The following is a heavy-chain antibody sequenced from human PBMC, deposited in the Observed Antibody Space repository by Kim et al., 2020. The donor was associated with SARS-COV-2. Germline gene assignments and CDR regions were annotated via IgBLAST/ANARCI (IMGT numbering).Heavy chain of an antibody. Sequence: GGSLRLSCAASGFTFSNAWMSRVRQAPGKGLEWVGRIKSKTDGGTTDYAAPVKGRFTISRDDSKNTLYLQMNSLKTEDTAVYYCTTGIAAADHFDYWGQGTLVTVSS. CDR1: GFTFSNAW. J-gene: IGHJ4*02. V-gene: IGHV3-15*01. CDR2: IKSKTDGGTT. D-gene: IGHD6-13*01. CDR3: TTGIAAADHFDY.